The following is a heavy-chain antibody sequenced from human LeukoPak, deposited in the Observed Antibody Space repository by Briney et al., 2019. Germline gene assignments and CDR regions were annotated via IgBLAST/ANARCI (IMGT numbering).Heavy chain of an antibody. Sequence: ASVKVSCKASGYTFTSHGISWVRQAPGQGLEWMGWISAYNGNTNYVQKLQGRVTMTTDTSTSTAYMELRSLRSDDTAVYYCGRNDYNKWFDPWGQGTLVTVSS. J-gene: IGHJ5*02. CDR3: GRNDYNKWFDP. V-gene: IGHV1-18*01. D-gene: IGHD4-11*01. CDR2: ISAYNGNT. CDR1: GYTFTSHG.